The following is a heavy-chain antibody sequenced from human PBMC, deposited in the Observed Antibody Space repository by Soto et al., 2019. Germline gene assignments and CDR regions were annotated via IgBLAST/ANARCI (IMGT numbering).Heavy chain of an antibody. J-gene: IGHJ5*02. Sequence: SETLSLTCNVSGASVSSGDYYWSWIRQPPGKGLEWIAYISHSGSTYSNPSLRSRPAMSLDTSKNQFSLQLRAVTAADTAVYFCARDRVAVAVGDAWGPGTLVTVSS. CDR1: GASVSSGDYY. CDR2: ISHSGST. D-gene: IGHD2-21*01. CDR3: ARDRVAVAVGDA. V-gene: IGHV4-30-4*01.